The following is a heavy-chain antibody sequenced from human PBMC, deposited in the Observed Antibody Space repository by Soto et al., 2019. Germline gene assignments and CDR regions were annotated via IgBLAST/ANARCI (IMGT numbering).Heavy chain of an antibody. J-gene: IGHJ4*02. CDR3: AGGGETTVTNFDY. CDR1: GGSFSGYY. V-gene: IGHV4-34*01. Sequence: QVQLQQWGAGLLKPSETLSLTCAVYGGSFSGYYWSWIRQPPGKGLEWIGEINHSGSTNYNPSLKSRVTISVDTSKNQFSLKLSSVTAADTAVYYCAGGGETTVTNFDYWGQGTLVTVSS. CDR2: INHSGST. D-gene: IGHD4-17*01.